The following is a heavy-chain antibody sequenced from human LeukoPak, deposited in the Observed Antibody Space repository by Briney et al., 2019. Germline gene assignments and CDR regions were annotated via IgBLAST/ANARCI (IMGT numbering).Heavy chain of an antibody. CDR3: TRETFTRQYYYYYMDV. CDR1: GFTFGDYA. CDR2: IRSKAYGGTT. D-gene: IGHD2-2*01. V-gene: IGHV3-49*04. J-gene: IGHJ6*03. Sequence: PGGSLRLSCTASGFTFGDYAMSWVRQAPGKGLEWVGFIRSKAYGGTTEYAASVKGRFTISRDDSKSIAYLQMNSLKTEDTAVYYCTRETFTRQYYYYYMDVWGKGTTVTVSS.